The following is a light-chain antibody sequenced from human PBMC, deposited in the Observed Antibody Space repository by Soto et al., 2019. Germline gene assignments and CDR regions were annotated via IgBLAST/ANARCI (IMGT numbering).Light chain of an antibody. CDR3: QQYGSSPPYT. CDR2: VSS. CDR1: QSVSNNY. J-gene: IGKJ2*01. Sequence: EVVLTQSPGTLSLSPGERATLSCRASQSVSNNYLAWYQQKPGQSPKLLIFVSSDRATGIPDRFSGSGYGTDFTLTISSLEPEDFSVYYCQQYGSSPPYTFGQGTKLEIK. V-gene: IGKV3-20*01.